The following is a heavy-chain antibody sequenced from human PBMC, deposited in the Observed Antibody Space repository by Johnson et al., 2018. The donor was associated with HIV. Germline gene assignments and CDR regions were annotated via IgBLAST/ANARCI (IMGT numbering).Heavy chain of an antibody. J-gene: IGHJ3*02. V-gene: IGHV3-13*01. CDR2: IGTAGDT. Sequence: EVQLVESGGGVVRPGGSLRLSCAAFGLTFDDYGMSWVRQATGKGLEWVSAIGTAGDTYYPGSVKGRFTISRENAKNSLYLQMNSLRAGDTAVYYCAKDARSRGELEPDAFDIWGQGTMVTVSS. CDR1: GLTFDDYG. CDR3: AKDARSRGELEPDAFDI. D-gene: IGHD1-26*01.